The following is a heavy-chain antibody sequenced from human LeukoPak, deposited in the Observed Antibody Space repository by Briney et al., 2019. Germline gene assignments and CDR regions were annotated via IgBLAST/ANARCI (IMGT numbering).Heavy chain of an antibody. J-gene: IGHJ4*02. CDR1: GGSFSGYS. CDR3: ARVVGSSSYLDY. D-gene: IGHD6-13*01. Sequence: SETLSLTCAVYGGSFSGYSWSWIRQPPGKGLEWIGEINHSGSTNYNPSLKSRVTISVDTSKNQFSLKLSSVTAADTAVYYCARVVGSSSYLDYWGQGTLVTVSS. V-gene: IGHV4-34*01. CDR2: INHSGST.